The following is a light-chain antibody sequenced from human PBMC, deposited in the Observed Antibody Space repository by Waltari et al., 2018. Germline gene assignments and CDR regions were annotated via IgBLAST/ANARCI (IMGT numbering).Light chain of an antibody. Sequence: EIVLTQYPGSLSLSAGERATLSCRASQSVSKYLAWYQQKPGQAPRLLIYHASSRATGIPDRFSGSGFGTDFSLTISRLEPEDFAVYYCQKYDSLPATFGQGTKVEIK. J-gene: IGKJ1*01. CDR1: QSVSKY. V-gene: IGKV3-20*01. CDR2: HAS. CDR3: QKYDSLPAT.